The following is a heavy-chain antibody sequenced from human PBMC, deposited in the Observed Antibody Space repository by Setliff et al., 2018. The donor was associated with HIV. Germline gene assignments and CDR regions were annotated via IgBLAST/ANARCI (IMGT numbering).Heavy chain of an antibody. CDR2: INPNSGGT. V-gene: IGHV1-2*02. Sequence: GASVKVSCKASGYTFTGYDMHWVRQAPGKGLEWMGWINPNSGGTNYAQKFQGRVTMTRDTSISTAYMELSRLRSDDTAAYSCARDRYYDRSGYYWFDAFDIWGQGTMVTVSS. CDR1: GYTFTGYD. D-gene: IGHD3-22*01. CDR3: ARDRYYDRSGYYWFDAFDI. J-gene: IGHJ3*02.